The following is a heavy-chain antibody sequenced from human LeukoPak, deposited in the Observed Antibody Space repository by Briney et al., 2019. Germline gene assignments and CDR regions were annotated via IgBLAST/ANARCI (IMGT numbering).Heavy chain of an antibody. J-gene: IGHJ6*02. CDR3: AREGPLDV. CDR1: GFTFSSYS. Sequence: GGSLRLSCAASGFTFSSYSMNWVRQAPGKGLEWVAYISGSSTTIFYADSLKGRFTISRDNAKSSLYLQMNSLRDEDTAVYYCAREGPLDVWGQGTTVTVSS. V-gene: IGHV3-48*02. CDR2: ISGSSTTI.